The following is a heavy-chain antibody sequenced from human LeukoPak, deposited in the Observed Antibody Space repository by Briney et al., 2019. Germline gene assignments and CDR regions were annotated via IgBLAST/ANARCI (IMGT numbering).Heavy chain of an antibody. V-gene: IGHV3-15*01. Sequence: GGSLRLSCVASGFTCSDYSMNWVRQAPGKGLEWVGRIKSKTDGGTTDYAAPVKGRFTISRDDSKNTLYLQMSSLKTEDTAVYYCTTALVVVPAAYYYYYYMDVWGKGTTVTVSS. J-gene: IGHJ6*03. D-gene: IGHD2-2*01. CDR3: TTALVVVPAAYYYYYYMDV. CDR2: IKSKTDGGTT. CDR1: GFTCSDYS.